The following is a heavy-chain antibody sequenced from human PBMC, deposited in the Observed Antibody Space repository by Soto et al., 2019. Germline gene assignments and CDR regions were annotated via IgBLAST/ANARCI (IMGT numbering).Heavy chain of an antibody. CDR2: INHSGST. J-gene: IGHJ6*02. Sequence: SETLSLTCAVYGGSFSGYYWSWIRQPPGKGLEWIGEINHSGSTNYNPSLKSRVTISVDTSKNQFSLKLSSVTAADTAVYYCARVPVGATNAYYYYGMDVWGQGTTVTVSS. V-gene: IGHV4-34*01. CDR1: GGSFSGYY. D-gene: IGHD1-26*01. CDR3: ARVPVGATNAYYYYGMDV.